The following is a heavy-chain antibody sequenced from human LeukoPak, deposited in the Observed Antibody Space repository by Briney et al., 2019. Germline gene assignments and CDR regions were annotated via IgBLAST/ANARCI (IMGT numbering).Heavy chain of an antibody. V-gene: IGHV3-9*03. CDR1: GFTFDDYA. Sequence: GGSLRLSCAASGFTFDDYAMHWVRQAPGKGLEWVSGISWNSGSIGYADSVKGRFTISRDNAKNSLYLQMNSLRAEDMALYYCAKGISGDYDTTYFDYWGQGTLVTVSS. CDR3: AKGISGDYDTTYFDY. D-gene: IGHD4-17*01. CDR2: ISWNSGSI. J-gene: IGHJ4*02.